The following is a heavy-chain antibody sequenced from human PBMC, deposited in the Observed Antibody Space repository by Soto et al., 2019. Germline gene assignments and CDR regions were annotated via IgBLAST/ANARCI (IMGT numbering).Heavy chain of an antibody. J-gene: IGHJ1*01. CDR1: GFTLSSYS. D-gene: IGHD3-16*01. V-gene: IGHV3-48*01. CDR3: ARVGLMFLLGGEFFQV. CDR2: ISSNSDTV. Sequence: DVYLVESGGGLVQPGGSLRLSCTASGFTLSSYSMNWVRQAPGKGPEWVSHISSNSDTVDYADSVKGRFTIYRDNARNSLSLQMNSLRSEDTAVYYCARVGLMFLLGGEFFQVWGQGTLVTVSS.